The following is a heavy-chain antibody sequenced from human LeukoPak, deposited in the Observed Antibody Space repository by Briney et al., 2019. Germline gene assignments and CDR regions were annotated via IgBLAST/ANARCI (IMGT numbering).Heavy chain of an antibody. J-gene: IGHJ4*02. Sequence: GGSLRLSCAASGFTFRTYALHWVRQAPGKGLEWVAVISSDGRDKHHADSVKGRFSISRDNSKNTLYLQTNSLRAEDTAVYYCARDLRRFAAYYFDYWGQGTLVTVSS. CDR1: GFTFRTYA. CDR2: ISSDGRDK. D-gene: IGHD5/OR15-5a*01. V-gene: IGHV3-30*04. CDR3: ARDLRRFAAYYFDY.